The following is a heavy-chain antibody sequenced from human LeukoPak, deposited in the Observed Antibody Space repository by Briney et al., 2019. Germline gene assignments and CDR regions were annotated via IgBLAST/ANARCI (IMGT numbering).Heavy chain of an antibody. CDR2: IKQDGSEK. Sequence: PGGSLRLSCAASGFTFSSYWMSWVRQAPGKGLEWVANIKQDGSEKYYVDSVKGRFTISRDNAKNSLYLQMNSLRAEDTAVYYCAREGIAAAGGFDYWGQGTLVTVSS. D-gene: IGHD6-13*01. CDR3: AREGIAAAGGFDY. J-gene: IGHJ4*02. V-gene: IGHV3-7*01. CDR1: GFTFSSYW.